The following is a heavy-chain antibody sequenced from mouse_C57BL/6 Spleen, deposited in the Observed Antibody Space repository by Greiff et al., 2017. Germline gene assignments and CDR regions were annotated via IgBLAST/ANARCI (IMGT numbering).Heavy chain of an antibody. CDR1: GYAFTNYL. J-gene: IGHJ2*01. CDR2: INPGSGGT. CDR3: ARSDYGSSYVD. V-gene: IGHV1-54*01. Sequence: QVQLQQSGAELVRPGTSVKVSCKASGYAFTNYLIEWVKQRPGQGLEWIGVINPGSGGTNYNEKFKGKATLTADKSPSTAYMQLSSLTSEDAAVYFCARSDYGSSYVDWGQGTTLTVSS. D-gene: IGHD1-1*01.